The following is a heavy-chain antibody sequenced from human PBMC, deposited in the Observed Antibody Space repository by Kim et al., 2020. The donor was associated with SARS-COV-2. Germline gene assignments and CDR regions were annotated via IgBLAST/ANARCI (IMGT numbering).Heavy chain of an antibody. CDR3: ARSTKYFDL. J-gene: IGHJ2*01. V-gene: IGHV3-11*03. D-gene: IGHD5-12*01. Sequence: SYTHHANSVKSRLTISRDNAKNSLYLQMNSLRAEDPAVYYCARSTKYFDLWGRGTLVTVSS. CDR2: SYT.